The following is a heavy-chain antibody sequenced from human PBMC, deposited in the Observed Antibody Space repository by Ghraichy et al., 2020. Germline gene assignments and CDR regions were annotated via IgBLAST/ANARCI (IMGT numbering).Heavy chain of an antibody. V-gene: IGHV4-34*01. J-gene: IGHJ2*01. CDR1: GGSFSGYY. CDR2: INHSGST. CDR3: ARVGTVTTFSSWYFVL. Sequence: SETLSLTCAVYGGSFSGYYWSWIRQPPGKGLEWIGEINHSGSTNYNPSLKSRVTISVDTSKNQFSLKLSSVTAADTSVYYCARVGTVTTFSSWYFVLWGRGTLVTVSS. D-gene: IGHD4-17*01.